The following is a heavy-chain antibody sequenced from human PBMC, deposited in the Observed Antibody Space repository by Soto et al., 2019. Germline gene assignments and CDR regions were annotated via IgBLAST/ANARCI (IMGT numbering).Heavy chain of an antibody. CDR2: FDPEDGET. Sequence: ASVKVSCKVSGYTLTELSMHWVRQAPGKGLEWMGGFDPEDGETIYAQKFQGRVTMTEDTSTDTAYMELSSLRSEDTAVYYCATVSRLHAKYYMDVWGKGTTVTVSS. CDR3: ATVSRLHAKYYMDV. CDR1: GYTLTELS. V-gene: IGHV1-24*01. D-gene: IGHD4-4*01. J-gene: IGHJ6*03.